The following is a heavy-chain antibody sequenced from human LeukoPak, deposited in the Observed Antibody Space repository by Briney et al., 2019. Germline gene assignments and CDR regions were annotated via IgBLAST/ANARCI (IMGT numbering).Heavy chain of an antibody. Sequence: SETLSLTCTVSGGSISSYYWSWIRQPPGKGLEWIGYIYYSGSTNNNPSLKSRVTISVDPSKKQFSLKLPSVTAADTAVYYCARGRYSKAYAADWFDPWGQGTLVTVSS. D-gene: IGHD6-25*01. CDR1: GGSISSYY. CDR3: ARGRYSKAYAADWFDP. V-gene: IGHV4-59*01. CDR2: IYYSGST. J-gene: IGHJ5*02.